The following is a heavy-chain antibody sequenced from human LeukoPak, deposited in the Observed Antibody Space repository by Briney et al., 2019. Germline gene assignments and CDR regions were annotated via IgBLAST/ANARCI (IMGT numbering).Heavy chain of an antibody. CDR3: AKDMPEGDSSGYFDY. Sequence: PGRSLRLSCAASGFTFDDYAMHWVRQAPGKGLEWVSGISWNSGSIGYADSVKGRFTISRDNAKNSLYLQMNSLRAEDTALYYCAKDMPEGDSSGYFDYWGQGTLVTVSS. J-gene: IGHJ4*02. V-gene: IGHV3-9*01. CDR1: GFTFDDYA. D-gene: IGHD3-22*01. CDR2: ISWNSGSI.